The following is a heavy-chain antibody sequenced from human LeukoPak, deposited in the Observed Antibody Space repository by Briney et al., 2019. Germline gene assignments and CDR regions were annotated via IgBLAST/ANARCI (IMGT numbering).Heavy chain of an antibody. CDR2: IIPILGIA. V-gene: IGHV1-69*04. CDR3: ARDSDQWLVSDDAFDI. CDR1: GGTFSSYA. J-gene: IGHJ3*02. Sequence: ASVKVSCKASGGTFSSYAISWVRQAPGQGLEWMGRIIPILGIANYAQKLQGRVTMTTDTSTSTAYMELRSLRSDDTAVYYCARDSDQWLVSDDAFDIWGQGTMVTVSS. D-gene: IGHD6-19*01.